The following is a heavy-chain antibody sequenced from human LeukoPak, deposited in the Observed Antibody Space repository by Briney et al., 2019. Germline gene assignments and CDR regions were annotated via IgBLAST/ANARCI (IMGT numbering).Heavy chain of an antibody. CDR2: INPNSGGT. V-gene: IGHV1-2*02. Sequence: GASVKVSCKASGYTFTGYYMHWVRQAPGQGLEWMGWINPNSGGTNYAQKFQGRVTMTRDTSISTAYMELSRLRSDDTAMYFCARKGGPRVNAFDFWGQGTMVTVSS. J-gene: IGHJ3*01. D-gene: IGHD1-14*01. CDR1: GYTFTGYY. CDR3: ARKGGPRVNAFDF.